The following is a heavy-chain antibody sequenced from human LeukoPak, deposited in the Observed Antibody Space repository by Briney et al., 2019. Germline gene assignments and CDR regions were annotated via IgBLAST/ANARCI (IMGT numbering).Heavy chain of an antibody. CDR1: GFTFDDYA. CDR2: ISWNSGSI. Sequence: AGRSLRLSCAASGFTFDDYAMHWVRQAPGKGLEWASGISWNSGSIGYADSVKGRFTISRDNAKNSLYLQMNSLRAEDTALYYCAKDDTISYSSSWYGYFDYWGQGTLVTVSS. J-gene: IGHJ4*02. V-gene: IGHV3-9*01. CDR3: AKDDTISYSSSWYGYFDY. D-gene: IGHD6-13*01.